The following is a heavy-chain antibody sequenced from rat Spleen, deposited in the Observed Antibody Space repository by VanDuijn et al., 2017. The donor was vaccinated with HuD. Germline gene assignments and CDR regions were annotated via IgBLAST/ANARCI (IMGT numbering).Heavy chain of an antibody. J-gene: IGHJ1*01. V-gene: IGHV2-32*01. CDR1: GFSLTNYH. CDR2: MWSDGDT. Sequence: QVQLKESGPGLVQPSQTLSLTCTVSGFSLTNYHVHWVRQPPGKGLEWMGVMWSDGDTSYNSALKSRLSISRDTSKSQVFLKVNSLQTEDTATYYCARDRPYYYDGPGDFWGPGTMVTVSS. D-gene: IGHD1-12*02. CDR3: ARDRPYYYDGPGDF.